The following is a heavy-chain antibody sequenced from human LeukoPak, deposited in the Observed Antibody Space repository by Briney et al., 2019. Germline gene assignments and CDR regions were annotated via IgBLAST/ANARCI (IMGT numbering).Heavy chain of an antibody. Sequence: PSETLSLTCAVYGGSFSGYYWSWIRQPPGKGLEWIGEINHSGSTNYNPSLKSRVTISVDTSKNQFSLKLSSVTAADTAVYYCARAINWNYPYHWFDPWGQGTLVTVSS. CDR2: INHSGST. CDR1: GGSFSGYY. J-gene: IGHJ5*02. V-gene: IGHV4-34*01. D-gene: IGHD1-7*01. CDR3: ARAINWNYPYHWFDP.